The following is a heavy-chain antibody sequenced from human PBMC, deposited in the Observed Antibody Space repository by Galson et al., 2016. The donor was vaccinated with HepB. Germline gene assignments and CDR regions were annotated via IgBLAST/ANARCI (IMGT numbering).Heavy chain of an antibody. D-gene: IGHD6-13*01. CDR3: TKLGGSFQYSSSWYAFDI. Sequence: SLRLSCAASGFTFGEYAMSWFRQAPGKGLEWVGFIRSKAYGGTTEYAASVKGRFTISRDDSKSIAYLQMNSLKTEDTAIYYCTKLGGSFQYSSSWYAFDIWGQGTMVTVSS. CDR2: IRSKAYGGTT. V-gene: IGHV3-49*03. CDR1: GFTFGEYA. J-gene: IGHJ3*02.